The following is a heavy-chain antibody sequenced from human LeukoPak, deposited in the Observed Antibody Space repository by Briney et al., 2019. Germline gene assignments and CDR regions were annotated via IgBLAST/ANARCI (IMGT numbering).Heavy chain of an antibody. D-gene: IGHD6-13*01. CDR2: IIPIFGTA. V-gene: IGHV1-69*01. CDR1: GGTFISYA. J-gene: IGHJ4*02. CDR3: ARGQGGLGSHSSPIDY. Sequence: SVKVSCKASGGTFISYAISWVRQAPGQGLEWMGGIIPIFGTANYAQKFQGRVTITADESTSTACMELSSLRSEDTAVYYCARGQGGLGSHSSPIDYWGQGTLVTVSS.